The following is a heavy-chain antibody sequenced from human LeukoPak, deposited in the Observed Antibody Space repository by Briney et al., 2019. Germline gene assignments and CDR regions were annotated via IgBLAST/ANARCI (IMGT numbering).Heavy chain of an antibody. CDR1: GFTFSTYT. V-gene: IGHV3-21*01. J-gene: IGHJ4*02. CDR2: ISTSSTYI. D-gene: IGHD5-18*01. CDR3: ANTPAGYSYGYYFDY. Sequence: GGSLRLSCAASGFTFSTYTMNWVRQAPGKGLEWVSSISTSSTYIYYADSLKGRFSISRDNAKNTLYLQMNSLRAEDTAVYYCANTPAGYSYGYYFDYWGQGTLVTVSS.